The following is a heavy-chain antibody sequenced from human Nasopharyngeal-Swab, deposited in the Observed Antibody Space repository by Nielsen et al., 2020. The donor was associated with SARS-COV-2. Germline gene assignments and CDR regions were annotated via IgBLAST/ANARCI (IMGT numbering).Heavy chain of an antibody. V-gene: IGHV1-3*01. D-gene: IGHD3-10*01. CDR2: INAGNGNT. Sequence: WVRQAPGQRLEWTGWINAGNGNTKYSQKFQGRVTITRDTSASTAYMELSSLRSEDTAVYYCARGGRITMVRGAPPDVWGKGTTVTVSS. J-gene: IGHJ6*04. CDR3: ARGGRITMVRGAPPDV.